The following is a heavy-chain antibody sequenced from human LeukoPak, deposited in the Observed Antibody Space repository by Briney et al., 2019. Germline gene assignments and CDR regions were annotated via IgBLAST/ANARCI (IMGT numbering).Heavy chain of an antibody. CDR3: ARDTPFDGYSFDY. D-gene: IGHD5-24*01. CDR2: ISYDGSNK. J-gene: IGHJ4*02. CDR1: GFTFRSYA. Sequence: GGSLRLSCAASGFTFRSYAMHWVRQAPGNGLEWVAVISYDGSNKYYADSVKGRFTISRDNSKNTLHVQMNSLRAEDTAVYYCARDTPFDGYSFDYWGQGTLVTVSS. V-gene: IGHV3-30*04.